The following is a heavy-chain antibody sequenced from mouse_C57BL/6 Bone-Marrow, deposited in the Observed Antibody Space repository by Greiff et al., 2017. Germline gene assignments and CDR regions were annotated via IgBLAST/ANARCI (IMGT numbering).Heavy chain of an antibody. Sequence: QVQLQQPGAELVMPGASVTLSCKASGYTFTSYWMHWVKQRPGQGLEWIGEIDPSDGYTTYNQKFKGKSTLTVDKSSSTAYMQLSSHTSEDSAVYNYARDYSNYCYAMDYWGQGTSVTVSS. CDR2: IDPSDGYT. J-gene: IGHJ4*01. CDR3: ARDYSNYCYAMDY. CDR1: GYTFTSYW. D-gene: IGHD2-5*01. V-gene: IGHV1-69*01.